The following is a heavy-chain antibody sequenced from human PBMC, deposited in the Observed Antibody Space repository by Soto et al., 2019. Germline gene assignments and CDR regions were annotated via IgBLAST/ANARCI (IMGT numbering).Heavy chain of an antibody. Sequence: GGSLRLSCAASGFIFSNAWLSWVRQAPGKGLEWVARIKSKTNGGTTEYAALVKDRFTISRDDSRNTLLLQMNSLKIEDTAVYYCTTDDPINNDWGQGTLVTVSS. V-gene: IGHV3-15*01. CDR1: GFIFSNAW. CDR2: IKSKTNGGTT. CDR3: TTDDPINND. J-gene: IGHJ4*02. D-gene: IGHD2-8*01.